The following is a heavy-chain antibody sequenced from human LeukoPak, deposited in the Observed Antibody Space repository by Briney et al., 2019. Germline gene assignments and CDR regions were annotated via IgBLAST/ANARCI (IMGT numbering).Heavy chain of an antibody. J-gene: IGHJ4*02. CDR3: ARDRTIVVVITEYYFDY. Sequence: GGSLRLSCAASGFTFSSYAMHWVRQAPGKGLEWVAVISYDGSNKYYADSVKGRFTISRDNSKNTLYLQMNSLRAEDTAVYYCARDRTIVVVITEYYFDYWGQGTLVTVSS. CDR1: GFTFSSYA. CDR2: ISYDGSNK. V-gene: IGHV3-30-3*01. D-gene: IGHD3-22*01.